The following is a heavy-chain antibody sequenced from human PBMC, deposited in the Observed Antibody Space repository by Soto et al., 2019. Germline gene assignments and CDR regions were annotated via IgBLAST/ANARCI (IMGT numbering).Heavy chain of an antibody. Sequence: LRCTGSGGFISTYYRLWIRQPPGKGLEWIGYIYYSGSTNYNPSLKSRVTISVDTSKNQFSLKLSSVTAADTAVYYCARHGPIAAAGTVFDYWGQGTLVTVS. J-gene: IGHJ4*02. V-gene: IGHV4-59*08. CDR2: IYYSGST. CDR3: ARHGPIAAAGTVFDY. D-gene: IGHD6-13*01. CDR1: GGFISTYY.